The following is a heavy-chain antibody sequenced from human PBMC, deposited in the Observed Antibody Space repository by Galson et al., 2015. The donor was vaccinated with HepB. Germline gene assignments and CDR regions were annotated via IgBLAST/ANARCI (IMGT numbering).Heavy chain of an antibody. CDR2: INLSGDSQ. D-gene: IGHD6-19*01. J-gene: IGHJ3*02. V-gene: IGHV3-7*05. CDR3: VRDRGWYTFDI. Sequence: SLRLSCAASGFTFSTYWMYWVRQAPGKGLEWVAYINLSGDSQYYVDSVKGRFTISRDNAKNSLFLQMNSLRAEDTAAYHCVRDRGWYTFDIWGQGTMVTVSS. CDR1: GFTFSTYW.